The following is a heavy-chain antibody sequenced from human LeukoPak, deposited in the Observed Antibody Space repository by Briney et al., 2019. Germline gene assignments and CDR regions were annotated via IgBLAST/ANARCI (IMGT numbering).Heavy chain of an antibody. V-gene: IGHV1-8*01. CDR3: ARVTPYCGGDCSYHFDY. CDR2: MNPNSGNT. D-gene: IGHD2-21*02. CDR1: GYTFTSYD. Sequence: ASVKVSCKASGYTFTSYDINWVRQATGQGLEWMGWMNPNSGNTGYAQKFQGRVTMTRNTSISTAYMELSSLRSEDTAVYYCARVTPYCGGDCSYHFDYWGQGTLVTVFS. J-gene: IGHJ4*02.